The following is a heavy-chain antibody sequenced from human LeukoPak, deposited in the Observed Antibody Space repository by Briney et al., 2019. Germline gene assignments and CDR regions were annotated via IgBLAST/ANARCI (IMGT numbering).Heavy chain of an antibody. V-gene: IGHV4-38-2*02. D-gene: IGHD6-19*01. J-gene: IGHJ3*02. CDR2: MYHIGTT. CDR3: ARADSGWYGGHDAFDI. Sequence: PETLSLTCSVSGYSISSGYYWGWIRQPPGKALEWIGSMYHIGTTYYNPSLKSRVTISVDTSKNQFSLKLSSVTAADTAVYYCARADSGWYGGHDAFDIWGQGTMVTVSS. CDR1: GYSISSGYY.